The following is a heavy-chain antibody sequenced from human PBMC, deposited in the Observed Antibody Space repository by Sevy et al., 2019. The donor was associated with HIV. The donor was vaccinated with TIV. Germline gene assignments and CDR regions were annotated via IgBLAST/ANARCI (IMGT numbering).Heavy chain of an antibody. D-gene: IGHD3-22*01. CDR3: AKEETYYYDSSGYYVPRDAFDI. Sequence: GGSLRLSCAASGFTFSSYAMSWVRQAPGKGLEWVSAISGSGGSTYYADSVKGRFTISRDNSKNTLYLQMNSLRAEDTAVYYCAKEETYYYDSSGYYVPRDAFDIWGQRTMVTVSS. CDR2: ISGSGGST. CDR1: GFTFSSYA. V-gene: IGHV3-23*01. J-gene: IGHJ3*02.